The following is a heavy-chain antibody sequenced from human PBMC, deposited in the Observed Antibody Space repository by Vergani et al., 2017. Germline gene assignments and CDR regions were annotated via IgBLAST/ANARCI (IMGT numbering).Heavy chain of an antibody. CDR3: ARADLAYCGGDCLGGAFDI. CDR2: INSDGSST. J-gene: IGHJ3*02. D-gene: IGHD2-21*02. Sequence: EVQLVESGGGLVQPGGSLRLSCAASGFTFSSYWMHWVRQAPGKGLVWVSRINSDGSSTSHADSVKGRFTISRDNAKNTLYLQRNSLRAEDTAVYYCARADLAYCGGDCLGGAFDIWGQGTMVTVSS. CDR1: GFTFSSYW. V-gene: IGHV3-74*01.